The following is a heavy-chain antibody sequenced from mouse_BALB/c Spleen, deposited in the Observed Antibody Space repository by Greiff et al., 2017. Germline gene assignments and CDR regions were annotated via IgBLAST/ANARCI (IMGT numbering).Heavy chain of an antibody. CDR2: INSNGGST. CDR1: GFTFSSYY. D-gene: IGHD1-2*01. Sequence: EVKLMESGGGLVKLGGSLKLSCAASGFTFSSYYMSWVRQTPEKRLELVAAINSNGGSTYYPDTVKGRFTISRDNAKNTLYLQMSSLKSEDTALYYCARQTTATMDYWGQGTSVTVSS. V-gene: IGHV5-6-2*01. CDR3: ARQTTATMDY. J-gene: IGHJ4*01.